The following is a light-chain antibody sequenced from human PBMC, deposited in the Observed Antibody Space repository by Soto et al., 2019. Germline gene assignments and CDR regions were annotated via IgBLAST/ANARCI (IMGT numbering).Light chain of an antibody. CDR1: QSVNTN. J-gene: IGKJ1*01. CDR2: GAS. CDR3: HQYDSWT. V-gene: IGKV3D-15*01. Sequence: EIVMTQSPATLSVSPGERATLSCRASQSVNTNVAWYQQEPGQAPRLLIYGASTRATGIPARFSGSVSGTEFALTISRLEPEDFAVYYCHQYDSWTFGQGTKVDIK.